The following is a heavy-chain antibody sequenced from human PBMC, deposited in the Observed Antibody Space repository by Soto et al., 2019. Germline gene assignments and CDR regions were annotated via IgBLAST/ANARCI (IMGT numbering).Heavy chain of an antibody. J-gene: IGHJ4*02. CDR2: IYYSGST. CDR3: ARVRRGFDGSYFDH. CDR1: GGSISSGGYY. V-gene: IGHV4-31*03. Sequence: SETLSLTCTVSGGSISSGGYYWSWIRQHPGKGLEWIGYIYYSGSTYYNPSLKSRVTISVDTSKNQFSLKLSSVTAADTAVYYCARVRRGFDGSYFDHWGQATLVTLSS. D-gene: IGHD3-10*01.